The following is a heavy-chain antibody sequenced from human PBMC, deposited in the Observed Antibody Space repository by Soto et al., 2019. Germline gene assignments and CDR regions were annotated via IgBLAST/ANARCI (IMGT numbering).Heavy chain of an antibody. D-gene: IGHD3-10*01. CDR1: GGYFSGYY. J-gene: IGHJ4*02. V-gene: IGHV4-34*01. Sequence: QVQLQQWGAGLLKPSETLSLTCAVYGGYFSGYYWNWIRQATGKGLEWIVEINHSGTNNYNPSLKSRVTIAVDTSKNQFSLRLSSVTAADTAVYYCAIGYGRNFDYWGQGTLVTVSS. CDR3: AIGYGRNFDY. CDR2: INHSGTN.